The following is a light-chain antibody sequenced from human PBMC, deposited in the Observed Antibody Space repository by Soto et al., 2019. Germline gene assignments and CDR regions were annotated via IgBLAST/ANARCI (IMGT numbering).Light chain of an antibody. J-gene: IGLJ2*01. CDR2: LNNDGSH. CDR1: SGHSSYA. Sequence: QTVVTQSPSASASLGASVKLTCTLSSGHSSYAIAWHQKQPGKGPRYLMDLNNDGSHTKGDGIPDRFSGSSSGAERYLIISSLQSEDEADYYCQTWGTGFQVFGGGTKLT. V-gene: IGLV4-69*01. CDR3: QTWGTGFQV.